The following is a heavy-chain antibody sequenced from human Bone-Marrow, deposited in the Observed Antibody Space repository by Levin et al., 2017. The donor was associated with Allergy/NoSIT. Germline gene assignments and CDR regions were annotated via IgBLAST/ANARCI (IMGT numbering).Heavy chain of an antibody. V-gene: IGHV3-53*01. Sequence: GESLKISCAASAFTVSDYYMSWVRQAPGKGLEWVSVIYSGGNTYYADSVKGRFTISRDSSQNTLYLQMNSLRAEDEAVYYCGTMSWPYYYYALDVWGQGTTVSVSS. CDR2: IYSGGNT. CDR1: AFTVSDYY. D-gene: IGHD3-3*01. J-gene: IGHJ6*02. CDR3: GTMSWPYYYYALDV.